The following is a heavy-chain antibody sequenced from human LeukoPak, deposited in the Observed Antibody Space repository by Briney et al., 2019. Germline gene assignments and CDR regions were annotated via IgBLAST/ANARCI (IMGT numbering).Heavy chain of an antibody. Sequence: ASVKVSCKASGYSFTEHYIYWVRQAPGQGLEWMGWINPNSGGTNYAQKFQGRVTMTRDTSISTAYMELSRLRSDDTAVYYCARGSWGYTDYYMDVWGKGTTVTISS. CDR3: ARGSWGYTDYYMDV. CDR2: INPNSGGT. J-gene: IGHJ6*03. V-gene: IGHV1-2*02. CDR1: GYSFTEHY. D-gene: IGHD5-12*01.